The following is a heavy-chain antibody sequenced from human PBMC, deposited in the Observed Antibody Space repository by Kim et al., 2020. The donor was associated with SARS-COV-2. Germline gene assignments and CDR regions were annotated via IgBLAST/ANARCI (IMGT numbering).Heavy chain of an antibody. CDR1: VDTFTSYA. Sequence: ASVKVSCKTSVDTFTSYAVTWVRQAPGQGLEWMGWISAYNEKTNHAQKFQGRVTMTTDTSTYTAYMELKTLRSDDTAVYYCARRSRSYYGCFDPRGQGTLVTVSS. J-gene: IGHJ5*02. V-gene: IGHV1-18*01. CDR3: ARRSRSYYGCFDP. D-gene: IGHD1-26*01. CDR2: ISAYNEKT.